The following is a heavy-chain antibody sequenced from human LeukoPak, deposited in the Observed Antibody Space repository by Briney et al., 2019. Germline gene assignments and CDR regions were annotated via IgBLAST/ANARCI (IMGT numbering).Heavy chain of an antibody. Sequence: GGSLRLSCAASGFTFSSYWMSWVRQAPGKGLEWVANIKQDGSEKYYVDSVKGRFTISRDNAKNSLYLQMNSLRAEDMALYYCAKAVAGTTADFDYWGQGTLVTVSS. J-gene: IGHJ4*02. CDR1: GFTFSSYW. CDR2: IKQDGSEK. D-gene: IGHD6-19*01. CDR3: AKAVAGTTADFDY. V-gene: IGHV3-7*03.